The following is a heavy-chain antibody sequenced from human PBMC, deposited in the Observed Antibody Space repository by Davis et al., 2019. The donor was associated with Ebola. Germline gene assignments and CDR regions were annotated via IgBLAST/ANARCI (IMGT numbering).Heavy chain of an antibody. D-gene: IGHD3-3*01. CDR2: ISSSSSTI. J-gene: IGHJ6*02. CDR1: GFTFSSYS. V-gene: IGHV3-48*02. CDR3: ARDRDRDGFGYYYGMDV. Sequence: GESLKISCAASGFTFSSYSMNWVRQAPGKGLEWVSYISSSSSTIYYADSVKGRFTISRDNAKNSLYLQMNSLRDEDTAVYYCARDRDRDGFGYYYGMDVWGQGTTVTVSS.